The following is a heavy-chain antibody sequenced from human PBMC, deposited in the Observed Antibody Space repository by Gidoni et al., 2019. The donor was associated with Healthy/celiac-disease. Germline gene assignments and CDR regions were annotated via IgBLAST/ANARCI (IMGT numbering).Heavy chain of an antibody. CDR3: AKDQVYDFWSGYAFDY. V-gene: IGHV3-23*04. J-gene: IGHJ4*02. CDR2: ISGSGGST. D-gene: IGHD3-3*01. CDR1: GFTFSSYA. Sequence: EVQLVESGGGLVQPGGSLRLSCAASGFTFSSYAMGWVRQAPGKGLEWVSAISGSGGSTYYADSVKGRFTISRDNSKNTLYLQMNSLRAEDTAVYYCAKDQVYDFWSGYAFDYWGQGTLVTVSS.